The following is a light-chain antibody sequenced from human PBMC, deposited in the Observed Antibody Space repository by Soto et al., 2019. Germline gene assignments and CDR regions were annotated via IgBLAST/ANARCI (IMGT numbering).Light chain of an antibody. V-gene: IGKV4-1*01. Sequence: DIVMTQSPDSLAVSLGERATINCKSSQSVLYSSNNKNYLAWYQQKPGQPPKLLIYWASTRESGVPDRFSGSGSGTDYSHTINSLQAEDVAVYYCQQYYSTPLTFGGGTKEEIK. CDR1: QSVLYSSNNKNY. CDR2: WAS. CDR3: QQYYSTPLT. J-gene: IGKJ4*01.